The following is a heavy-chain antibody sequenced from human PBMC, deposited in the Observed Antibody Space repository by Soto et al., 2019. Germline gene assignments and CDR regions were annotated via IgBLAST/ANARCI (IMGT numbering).Heavy chain of an antibody. D-gene: IGHD3-3*01. CDR1: GGSINSGGYY. CDR3: ARAQSIFGIITVFDY. J-gene: IGHJ4*02. CDR2: IYYSGST. Sequence: SETLSLTCTVSGGSINSGGYYWSWIRQHPGKGLEWIGYIYYSGSTYYNPSLKSRVTISIDTSKNQFSLKLSSVTAADTAVYYCARAQSIFGIITVFDYWGQGTLVTVSS. V-gene: IGHV4-31*03.